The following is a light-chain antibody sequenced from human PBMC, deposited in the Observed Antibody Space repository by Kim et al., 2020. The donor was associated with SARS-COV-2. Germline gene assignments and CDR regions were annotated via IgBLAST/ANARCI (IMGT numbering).Light chain of an antibody. CDR2: DVN. CDR3: CSYAGSYTYV. J-gene: IGLJ1*01. Sequence: QSVTISCIGTSRDVGEYSYVSWFQHHPDKAPKLLIYDVNERPSGVPDRFSASKSANTASLTISGLQPEDEADYYCCSYAGSYTYVFGTGTKVTVL. V-gene: IGLV2-11*01. CDR1: SRDVGEYSY.